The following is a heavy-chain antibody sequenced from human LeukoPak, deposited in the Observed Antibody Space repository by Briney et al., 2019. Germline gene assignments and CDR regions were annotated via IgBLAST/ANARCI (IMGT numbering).Heavy chain of an antibody. J-gene: IGHJ5*02. CDR2: ISSSSSYI. CDR1: GFTFSSYS. D-gene: IGHD6-6*01. V-gene: IGHV3-21*01. CDR3: ARGTVARPWFDP. Sequence: GGSLRLSCAASGFTFSSYSMNWVRQAPGKGLEWVSSISSSSSYIYYADSVKGRLTISRDNAKNSLYLQMNSLRAEDTAVYYCARGTVARPWFDPWGQGTLVTVSS.